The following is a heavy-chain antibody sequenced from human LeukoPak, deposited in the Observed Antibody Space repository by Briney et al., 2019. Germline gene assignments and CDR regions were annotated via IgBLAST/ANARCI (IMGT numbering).Heavy chain of an antibody. CDR1: GGSISSSSYY. CDR3: ARRGNSYHIDY. V-gene: IGHV4-39*01. J-gene: IGHJ4*02. D-gene: IGHD2/OR15-2a*01. CDR2: IYYSGST. Sequence: PSETLSLTCIVSGGSISSSSYYWGWIRQPPGKGLEWIGSIYYSGSTYYNPSLKSRVTISVDTSKNQFSLKLSSVTAADTAVYYCARRGNSYHIDYWGQGTLVTVSS.